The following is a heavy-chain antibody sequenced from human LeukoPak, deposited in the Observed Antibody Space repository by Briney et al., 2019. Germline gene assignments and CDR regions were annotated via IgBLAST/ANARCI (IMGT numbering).Heavy chain of an antibody. CDR2: IIPIFGTA. V-gene: IGHV1-69*06. CDR1: GGTFSSYA. CDR3: ARGIYGSGSYYRTIYYYYMDV. J-gene: IGHJ6*03. D-gene: IGHD3-10*01. Sequence: SVKVSCKASGGTFSSYAISWVRQAPGQGLEWMGGIIPIFGTANYALKFQGRVTITADKSTSTAYMELSSLRSEDTAVYYCARGIYGSGSYYRTIYYYYMDVWGKGTTVTVSS.